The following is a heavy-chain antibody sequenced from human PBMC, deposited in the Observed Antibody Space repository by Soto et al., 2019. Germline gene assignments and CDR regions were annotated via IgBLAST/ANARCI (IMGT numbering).Heavy chain of an antibody. J-gene: IGHJ5*02. CDR3: ARDWDSSGYFWFDP. D-gene: IGHD3-22*01. Sequence: PGGSLRLSCAASGFVFSSFSMNWVRQAPGKGLEWVAYVSGGGNTIYYADSVNGRFTISRDNAKNSLYLQMNSLRAEDTAVYYCARDWDSSGYFWFDPWGQGTLVTVSS. CDR2: VSGGGNTI. CDR1: GFVFSSFS. V-gene: IGHV3-48*04.